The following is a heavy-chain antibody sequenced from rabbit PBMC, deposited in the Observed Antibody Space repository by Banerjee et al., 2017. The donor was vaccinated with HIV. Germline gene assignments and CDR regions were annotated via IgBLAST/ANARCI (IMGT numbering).Heavy chain of an antibody. V-gene: IGHV1S45*01. D-gene: IGHD6-1*01. CDR1: GFSFSSSYR. CDR2: VYAGSGST. J-gene: IGHJ3*01. Sequence: EESGGDLVKPEGSLTLTCTASGFSFSSSYRICWVRQAPGKGLEWIACVYAGSGSTWYASWAKGRFTISKTSSTTVTLQMTSLTAADTATYFCARDLAGYVGYGYGLDLWGQGTLVTVS. CDR3: ARDLAGYVGYGYGLDL.